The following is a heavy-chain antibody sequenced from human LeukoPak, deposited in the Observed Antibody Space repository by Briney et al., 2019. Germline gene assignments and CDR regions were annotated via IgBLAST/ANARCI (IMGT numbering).Heavy chain of an antibody. CDR2: INQAGSEK. CDR3: ARDSYDYVWGSYRPDAFDI. D-gene: IGHD3-16*02. J-gene: IGHJ3*02. V-gene: IGHV3-7*01. Sequence: GGSLRLSCVGSGFTFRTYWMNWVRQAPGKGLEWVANINQAGSEKYYVDSVKGRFTISRDNAKNSLYLQMNSLRAEDTAVYYCARDSYDYVWGSYRPDAFDIWGQGTMVTVSS. CDR1: GFTFRTYW.